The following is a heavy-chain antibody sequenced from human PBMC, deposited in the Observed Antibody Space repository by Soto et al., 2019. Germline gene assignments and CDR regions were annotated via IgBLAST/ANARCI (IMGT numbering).Heavy chain of an antibody. D-gene: IGHD3-10*01. Sequence: GGSLRLSCAASGFTFSSYSMNWVRQAPGKGLEWVSSISSSSYIYYADSVKGRFTISRDSAKNSLYLQMNSLRAEDTAVYYCARYYYGSGSYYYYGMDVWGQGTTVTVSS. CDR3: ARYYYGSGSYYYYGMDV. CDR1: GFTFSSYS. V-gene: IGHV3-21*01. J-gene: IGHJ6*02. CDR2: ISSSSYI.